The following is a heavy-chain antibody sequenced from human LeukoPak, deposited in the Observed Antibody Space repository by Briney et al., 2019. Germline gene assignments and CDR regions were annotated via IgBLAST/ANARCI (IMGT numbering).Heavy chain of an antibody. Sequence: PSETLSLTCTVSGGSISSSSYYWSWIRQPPGKGLEWIVYIYYSGSTNYNPSLKSRVTISVDTSKNQFSLKLSSVTAADTAVYYCARETSQKGAHYMDVWGKGTTVTISS. J-gene: IGHJ6*03. D-gene: IGHD3-16*01. CDR2: IYYSGST. CDR3: ARETSQKGAHYMDV. V-gene: IGHV4-61*01. CDR1: GGSISSSSYY.